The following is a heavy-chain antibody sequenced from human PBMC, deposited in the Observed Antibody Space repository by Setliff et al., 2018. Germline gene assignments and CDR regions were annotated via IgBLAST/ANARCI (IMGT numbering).Heavy chain of an antibody. CDR2: IYPGDSDT. D-gene: IGHD6-13*01. V-gene: IGHV5-51*01. Sequence: GESLKISCKGSGYNFASYWIAWVRQMPGKGLEWMGIIYPGDSDTRYSPSFQGQVTISADKSVSTAYLQWSSLKASDTAIYYCARHRGRAAAGTCFDIWGQGTLVTVSS. CDR3: ARHRGRAAAGTCFDI. CDR1: GYNFASYW. J-gene: IGHJ4*02.